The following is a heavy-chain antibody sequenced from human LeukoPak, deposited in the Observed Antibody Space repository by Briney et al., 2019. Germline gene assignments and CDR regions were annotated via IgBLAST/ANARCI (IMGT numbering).Heavy chain of an antibody. D-gene: IGHD2-15*01. Sequence: ASVKVSCKASGGTFSSYAISWVRQAPGQGLEWMGGIIPIFGTANYAQKFQGRVTITADESTSTAYMELSSLRSEDTAVYYCASCSGGSCYSGDTWFDPWGQGTLVTVSS. CDR1: GGTFSSYA. CDR2: IIPIFGTA. CDR3: ASCSGGSCYSGDTWFDP. J-gene: IGHJ5*02. V-gene: IGHV1-69*13.